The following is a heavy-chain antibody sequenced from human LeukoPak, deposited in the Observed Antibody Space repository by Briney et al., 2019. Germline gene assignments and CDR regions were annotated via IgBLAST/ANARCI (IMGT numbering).Heavy chain of an antibody. J-gene: IGHJ3*01. Sequence: SETLSLTCTVSGGSISSYYWSWVRQPPGKGLEWIGYIYYSGNTYYNPSLKSRVTISVDTSKNQFSLRVNSVTAADTAVYYCARTKPLDPFDFWGQGTLVTVSS. CDR3: ARTKPLDPFDF. CDR2: IYYSGNT. V-gene: IGHV4-59*01. CDR1: GGSISSYY.